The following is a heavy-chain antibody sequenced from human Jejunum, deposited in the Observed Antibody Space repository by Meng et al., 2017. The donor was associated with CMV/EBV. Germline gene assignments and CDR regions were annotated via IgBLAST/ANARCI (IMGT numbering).Heavy chain of an antibody. CDR2: IHYSEST. CDR1: GGSISSFS. V-gene: IGHV4-59*01. Sequence: VSGGSISSFSWSWVRQSPGKGLEWLGYIHYSESTKYNPSLESRVTMSLDRSRNQFSLRLSSVTAADTAVYFCVRGVSPTEWPLEKWGQGTLVTVSS. D-gene: IGHD3-3*01. CDR3: VRGVSPTEWPLEK. J-gene: IGHJ4*02.